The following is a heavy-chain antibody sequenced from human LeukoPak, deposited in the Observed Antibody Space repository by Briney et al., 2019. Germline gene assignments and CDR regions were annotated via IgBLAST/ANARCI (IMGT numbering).Heavy chain of an antibody. Sequence: PSETLSLTCTVSGDSISDDYYTWMRQPAGKGLEWIGRIHSGGTTNCNPSLMSRVTLSIDKSKKHISLRLTSVTAADTALYYWARDNGSGYTKGYEHYYYYLDVWSKGTTVTVSS. V-gene: IGHV4-4*07. J-gene: IGHJ6*03. CDR3: ARDNGSGYTKGYEHYYYYLDV. CDR2: IHSGGTT. D-gene: IGHD3-3*02. CDR1: GDSISDDY.